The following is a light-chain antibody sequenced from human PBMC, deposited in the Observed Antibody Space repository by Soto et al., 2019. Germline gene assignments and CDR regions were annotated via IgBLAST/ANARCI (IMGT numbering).Light chain of an antibody. CDR3: NSYTSSSTCV. Sequence: QSVLTQPASVSGSPGQSITISCTGTSSDVGTYKYVSWYQQHPGKAPKLLIYEVTNRPSGVSDRFSGSKSDNTASLTISGLQAEDEADYYCNSYTSSSTCVFGSGTKVTVL. J-gene: IGLJ1*01. CDR1: SSDVGTYKY. V-gene: IGLV2-14*01. CDR2: EVT.